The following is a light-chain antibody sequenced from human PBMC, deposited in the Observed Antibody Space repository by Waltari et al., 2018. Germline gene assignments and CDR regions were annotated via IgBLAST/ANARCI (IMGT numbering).Light chain of an antibody. V-gene: IGLV2-14*01. J-gene: IGLJ2*01. CDR1: SSDVGSFHF. CDR3: SSYTTSSTVT. Sequence: QSALTQPASVSASPGQSITISCTGTSSDVGSFHFVSWYQLHPGKAPKLIIYDVTDRPSGFSTRFSGSKSANTASLTISGLQPEDEADYYCSSYTTSSTVTFGGGTKLTVL. CDR2: DVT.